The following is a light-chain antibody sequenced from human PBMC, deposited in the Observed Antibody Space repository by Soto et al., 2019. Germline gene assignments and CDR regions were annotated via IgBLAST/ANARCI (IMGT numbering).Light chain of an antibody. Sequence: EIVLTQSPGTLSLSPGERATLSCRASQSVSRYIAWYQQKPGQAPRLLIYGASSRATGIPDKFSGSGSGTDFTLTISRLEPEDFAVHYCQQYGSLPPYTFGQGTKLDIK. CDR1: QSVSRY. V-gene: IGKV3-20*01. J-gene: IGKJ2*01. CDR3: QQYGSLPPYT. CDR2: GAS.